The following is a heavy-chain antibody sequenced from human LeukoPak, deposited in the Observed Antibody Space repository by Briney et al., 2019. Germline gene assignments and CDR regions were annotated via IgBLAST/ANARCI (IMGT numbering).Heavy chain of an antibody. Sequence: ASEKVSCKASGYTFTGYYMHWVRQAPGQGLEWMGRINPNSGGTNYAQKFQGRVTMTRDTSISTAYMELSRLRSDDTAVYYCARQDSGSYYRRGETDAFDIWGQGTMVTVSS. CDR3: ARQDSGSYYRRGETDAFDI. J-gene: IGHJ3*02. D-gene: IGHD1-26*01. CDR2: INPNSGGT. V-gene: IGHV1-2*06. CDR1: GYTFTGYY.